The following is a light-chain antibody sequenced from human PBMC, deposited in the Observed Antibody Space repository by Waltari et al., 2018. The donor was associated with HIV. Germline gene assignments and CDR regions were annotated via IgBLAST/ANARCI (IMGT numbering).Light chain of an antibody. J-gene: IGKJ1*01. CDR1: QTISSTY. Sequence: EIALTQSPGTLSLSPGERATLSCRASQTISSTYLAWYQHKPGQAPRLLIYGASNRVTGIPDRFSGSGSGTDFTLTISSLEPEDCAVYYCQQYIGSPRTFGQGTKVELK. CDR2: GAS. V-gene: IGKV3-20*01. CDR3: QQYIGSPRT.